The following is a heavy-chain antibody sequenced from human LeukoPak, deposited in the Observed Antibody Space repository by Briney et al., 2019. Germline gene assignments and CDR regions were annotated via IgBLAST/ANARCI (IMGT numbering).Heavy chain of an antibody. CDR2: IYYSGST. V-gene: IGHV4-59*01. CDR3: ARGGAAATPPTGY. J-gene: IGHJ4*02. Sequence: PSETLSLTCTVSGGSISSYYWSWIRQPPGKGLEWIGYIYYSGSTNYNPSLKGRVTISVDTSKNQFSLKLSSVTAADTAVYYCARGGAAATPPTGYWGQGTLVTVSS. D-gene: IGHD6-13*01. CDR1: GGSISSYY.